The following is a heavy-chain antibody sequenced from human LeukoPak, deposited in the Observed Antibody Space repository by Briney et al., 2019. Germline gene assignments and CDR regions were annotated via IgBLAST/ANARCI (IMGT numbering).Heavy chain of an antibody. V-gene: IGHV3-9*03. Sequence: GGSLRLSCAASGFTFDDYAIHWVRQAPGKGLEWVSGISWNSGSIGYADSVKGRFTISRDNAKNSLYLQMNSLRAEDMALYYCAKGQNYDSSGYDAFGIWGQGTMVTVSS. CDR1: GFTFDDYA. CDR3: AKGQNYDSSGYDAFGI. J-gene: IGHJ3*02. CDR2: ISWNSGSI. D-gene: IGHD3-22*01.